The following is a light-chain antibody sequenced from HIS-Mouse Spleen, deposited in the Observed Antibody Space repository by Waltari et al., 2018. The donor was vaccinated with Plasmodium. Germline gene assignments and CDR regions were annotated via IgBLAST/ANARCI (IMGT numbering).Light chain of an antibody. CDR1: ALPKKY. CDR2: EDR. V-gene: IGLV3-10*01. CDR3: YSTDSSGNHRV. Sequence: SYELTQPPSVSVSPGQTARITFSGDALPKKYAYWYQQKSGQAPALAIYEDRKRPSGIPEGFSGSSSGTMATLTISGAQVEDEADYYCYSTDSSGNHRVFGGGTKLTVL. J-gene: IGLJ3*02.